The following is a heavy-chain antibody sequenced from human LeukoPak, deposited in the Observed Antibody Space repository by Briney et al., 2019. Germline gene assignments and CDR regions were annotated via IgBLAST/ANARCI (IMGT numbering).Heavy chain of an antibody. Sequence: GESLKISCKGSGYSFTSYWLGWVRPMPGKGLEWMGIIYPGDSDTRYSPSFQGQVTISAAKSISTAYLQWSSLKASDTAMYYCASSRGIAVAGTEGFDYWGQGTLVTVSS. D-gene: IGHD6-19*01. CDR1: GYSFTSYW. V-gene: IGHV5-51*01. CDR3: ASSRGIAVAGTEGFDY. J-gene: IGHJ4*02. CDR2: IYPGDSDT.